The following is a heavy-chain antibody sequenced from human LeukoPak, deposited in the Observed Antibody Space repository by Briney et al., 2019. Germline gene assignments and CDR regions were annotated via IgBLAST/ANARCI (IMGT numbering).Heavy chain of an antibody. V-gene: IGHV3-30-3*01. Sequence: PGGSLRLSCAASGFTFSSYAMHWVRQAPGKGLEWVAVISYDGSNKYYADSVKGRFTISRDNSKNTLYLQMNSLRAVDTAVYYCARNFGPYSNILYSLDYWGQGTLVTVSS. CDR1: GFTFSSYA. CDR3: ARNFGPYSNILYSLDY. J-gene: IGHJ4*02. CDR2: ISYDGSNK. D-gene: IGHD6-13*01.